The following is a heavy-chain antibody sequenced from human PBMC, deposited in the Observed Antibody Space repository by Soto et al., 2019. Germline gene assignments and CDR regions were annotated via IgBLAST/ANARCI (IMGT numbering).Heavy chain of an antibody. V-gene: IGHV4-34*01. D-gene: IGHD6-13*01. CDR1: GGSFSGYY. CDR2: INHSGST. J-gene: IGHJ6*02. Sequence: PAETLSLTCAVYGGSFSGYYWSWIRQPPGKGLEWIGEINHSGSTNYNPSLKSRVTISVDTSKNQFSLKLSSVTAADTAVYYCARGEDSSSWYPDYYYYGMDVWGQGTTVTVS. CDR3: ARGEDSSSWYPDYYYYGMDV.